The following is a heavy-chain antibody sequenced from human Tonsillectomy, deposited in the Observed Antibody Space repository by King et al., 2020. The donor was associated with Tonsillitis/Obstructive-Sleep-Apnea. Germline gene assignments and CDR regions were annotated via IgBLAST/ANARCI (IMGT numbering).Heavy chain of an antibody. D-gene: IGHD2-2*03. CDR2: IRSKAYGGTT. CDR3: TRVDRGAAGHHGGYFDY. V-gene: IGHV3-49*05. Sequence: VQLVESGGGLVKPGRSLRLSCTASGFTFGDYAMSWFRQAPGKGLEWVGFIRSKAYGGTTEYAASVKGRFTISRDDSKSIAYLQMNSLKTEDTAVYYCTRVDRGAAGHHGGYFDYWGQGTLVTVSS. CDR1: GFTFGDYA. J-gene: IGHJ4*02.